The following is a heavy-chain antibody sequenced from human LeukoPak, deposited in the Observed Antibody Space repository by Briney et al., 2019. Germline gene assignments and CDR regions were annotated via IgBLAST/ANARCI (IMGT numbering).Heavy chain of an antibody. CDR1: GFTFSSYA. V-gene: IGHV3-23*01. D-gene: IGHD3-22*01. CDR3: AKTRLYYDSSGPGDY. CDR2: ISGSGGST. Sequence: GGSLRLSCAASGFTFSSYAMSWVREAPGKGLEWVSAISGSGGSTYYADSVKGRFTISRDNSKNTGYLQMNSLRAEDTAVYYCAKTRLYYDSSGPGDYWGQGTLVTVSS. J-gene: IGHJ4*02.